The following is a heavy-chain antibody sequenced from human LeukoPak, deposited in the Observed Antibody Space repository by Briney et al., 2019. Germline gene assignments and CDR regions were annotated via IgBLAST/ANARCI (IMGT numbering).Heavy chain of an antibody. CDR1: GFTFSSYG. CDR3: TLMSIAAAEDY. J-gene: IGHJ4*02. CDR2: ISSSSSTI. V-gene: IGHV3-48*04. D-gene: IGHD6-13*01. Sequence: PGGSLRLSCAASGFTFSSYGMHWVRQAPGKGLEWVSYISSSSSTIYYADSVKGRFTISRDNAKNSLYLQMNSLKTEDTAVYYCTLMSIAAAEDYWGQGTLVTVSS.